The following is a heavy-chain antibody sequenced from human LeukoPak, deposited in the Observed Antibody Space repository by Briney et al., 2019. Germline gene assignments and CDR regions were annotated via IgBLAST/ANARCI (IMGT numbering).Heavy chain of an antibody. J-gene: IGHJ5*02. Sequence: ASVKVSCKASGYTFTGYYMHWVRQAPGQGLEWMGWINPNSGGTNYAQKFQGRVTMTRDTSISTAYMEPSRLRSDDTAVYYCARDKGYCTNGVCLGSNWFDPWGQGTLVTVSS. V-gene: IGHV1-2*02. CDR3: ARDKGYCTNGVCLGSNWFDP. CDR2: INPNSGGT. D-gene: IGHD2-8*01. CDR1: GYTFTGYY.